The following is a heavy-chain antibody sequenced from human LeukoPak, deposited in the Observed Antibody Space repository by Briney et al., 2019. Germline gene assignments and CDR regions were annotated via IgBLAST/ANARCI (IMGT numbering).Heavy chain of an antibody. V-gene: IGHV3-74*01. Sequence: GGPLRLSCAASGFTLSDHWMLWVRHAPGKGLVSVALLKIDGSAKTLADSVKGRFTISRDNAKNTRYLQMNSLRDDDTAVYYCARDDILYDGSPYESGFDYWRQGALVTVSS. J-gene: IGHJ4*02. CDR2: LKIDGSAK. D-gene: IGHD3-22*01. CDR3: ARDDILYDGSPYESGFDY. CDR1: GFTLSDHW.